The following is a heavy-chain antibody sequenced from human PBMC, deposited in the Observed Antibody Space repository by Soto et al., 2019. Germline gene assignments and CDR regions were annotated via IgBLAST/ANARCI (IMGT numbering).Heavy chain of an antibody. CDR2: IYYSGTI. J-gene: IGHJ5*02. CDR1: GGSVRSGDCY. D-gene: IGHD6-13*01. CDR3: ARHLAVSGTFNWFDH. V-gene: IGHV4-61*08. Sequence: PSETLSLTCTVSGGSVRSGDCYWSWIRQPPGKGLEWIGNIYYSGTIDYSPSLKSRVTISVDASKNQFSLKLSSVTAADTAVYYCARHLAVSGTFNWFDHWGQGTLVTVSS.